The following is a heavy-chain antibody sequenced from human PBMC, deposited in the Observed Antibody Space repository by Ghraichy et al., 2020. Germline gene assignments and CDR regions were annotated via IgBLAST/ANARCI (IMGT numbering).Heavy chain of an antibody. Sequence: GESLNISCTASGFTFSSYGMHWVRQASGKGLEWVAVISYDGGTKFYAGSVQGRFTISRDNSKNTLYLQMNSLRAEDTALYYCAKKLTTLTTSGPPDYWGQGTLVTVSS. D-gene: IGHD4-17*01. V-gene: IGHV3-30*18. CDR2: ISYDGGTK. J-gene: IGHJ4*02. CDR1: GFTFSSYG. CDR3: AKKLTTLTTSGPPDY.